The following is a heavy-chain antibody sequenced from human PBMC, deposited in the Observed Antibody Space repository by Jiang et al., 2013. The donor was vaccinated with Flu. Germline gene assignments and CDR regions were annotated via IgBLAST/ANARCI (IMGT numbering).Heavy chain of an antibody. J-gene: IGHJ4*02. Sequence: GLVKPSETLSLTCTVSGGSISSSSYYWGWIRQPPGKGLEWIGSIYYSGSTYYNPSLKSRVTISVDTSKNQFSLKLSSVTAADTAVYYCASSIGGRASATDYWGQGTLVTVSS. CDR1: GGSISSSSYY. CDR2: IYYSGST. V-gene: IGHV4-39*07. D-gene: IGHD2-21*01. CDR3: ASSIGGRASATDY.